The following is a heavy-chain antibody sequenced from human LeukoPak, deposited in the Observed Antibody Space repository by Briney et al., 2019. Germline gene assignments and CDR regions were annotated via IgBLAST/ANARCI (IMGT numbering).Heavy chain of an antibody. CDR3: ARGRGSYSNWFDP. V-gene: IGHV1-2*06. Sequence: GSSVKVSCKASGYTFTGYYMHWVRQAPGQGLEWMGRINPNSGGTNYAQKFQGRVTMTRDTSISTAYMELSRLRSDDTAVYYCARGRGSYSNWFDPWGQGTLVTVSS. J-gene: IGHJ5*02. D-gene: IGHD1-26*01. CDR2: INPNSGGT. CDR1: GYTFTGYY.